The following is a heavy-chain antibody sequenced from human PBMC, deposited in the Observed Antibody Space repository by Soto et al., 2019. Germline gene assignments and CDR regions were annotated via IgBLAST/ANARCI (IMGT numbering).Heavy chain of an antibody. Sequence: PGGSLRLSCVVSGFTFSNYGINFFRHAPCKGLEWVSTVSKSDYTYYSDSVKGRFTISRDNAKNSVSLQMNTLRAEDTAVYYCAREDSIIIPAVSDFWGQGTLVTVSS. D-gene: IGHD2-2*01. CDR2: VSKSDYT. CDR1: GFTFSNYG. CDR3: AREDSIIIPAVSDF. J-gene: IGHJ4*02. V-gene: IGHV3-21*01.